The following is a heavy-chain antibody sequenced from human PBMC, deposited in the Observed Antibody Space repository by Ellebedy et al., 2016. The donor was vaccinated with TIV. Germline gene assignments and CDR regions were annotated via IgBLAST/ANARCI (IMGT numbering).Heavy chain of an antibody. D-gene: IGHD3-9*01. CDR2: INQSGTT. V-gene: IGHV4-38-2*02. J-gene: IGHJ6*02. CDR1: DSSISSARY. CDR3: ARGAGLVRYGLDV. Sequence: MPSETLSLTCTDSDSSISSARYWSWIRQPPGKGLEWIGEINQSGTTNYNPSLTSRVTVSVDTSKNQVSLNLTSVTAADTAVYYCARGAGLVRYGLDVWGQGTTVTVSS.